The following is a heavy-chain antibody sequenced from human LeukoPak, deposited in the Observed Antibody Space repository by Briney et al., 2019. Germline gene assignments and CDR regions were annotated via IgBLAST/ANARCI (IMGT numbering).Heavy chain of an antibody. CDR1: GFTLSSYA. V-gene: IGHV3-23*01. J-gene: IGHJ4*02. D-gene: IGHD2-15*01. CDR3: AKAPVTTCRGAFCYPFDY. Sequence: QPGGSLRLSCAASGFTLSSYAMSWVRQAPGKGLERVSAISDTGNTYHADSVKGRFTISRDSSKNTLFLQMNRLRPEDAAVYYCAKAPVTTCRGAFCYPFDYWGLGTLVTVSS. CDR2: ISDTGNT.